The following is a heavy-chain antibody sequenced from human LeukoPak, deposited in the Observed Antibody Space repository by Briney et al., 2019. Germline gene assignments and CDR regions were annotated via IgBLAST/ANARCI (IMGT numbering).Heavy chain of an antibody. Sequence: ASVKVSCKALGYTFTYHYFHWLRQAPGQGIEWMGWIHPGRGDTNIAQKFQGRVSLTRDMSISTAYMKLRRLTSDDTAVYYCARDHNWGPDYWGQGTLVSVSS. D-gene: IGHD7-27*01. CDR1: GYTFTYHY. CDR2: IHPGRGDT. J-gene: IGHJ4*02. V-gene: IGHV1-2*02. CDR3: ARDHNWGPDY.